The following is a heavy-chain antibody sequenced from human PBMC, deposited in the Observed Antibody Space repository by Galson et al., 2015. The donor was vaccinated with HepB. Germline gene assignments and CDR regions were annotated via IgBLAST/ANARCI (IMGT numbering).Heavy chain of an antibody. CDR1: GFTFSSYG. D-gene: IGHD5-24*01. V-gene: IGHV3-33*01. Sequence: SLRLSCAASGFTFSSYGMHWVRQAPGKGLEWVAVIWYDGSNKYYADSVKGRFTISRDNSKNTLYLQMNSLRAEDTAVYYCAREEGMATVPLVDYWGQGTLVTVSS. CDR2: IWYDGSNK. CDR3: AREEGMATVPLVDY. J-gene: IGHJ4*02.